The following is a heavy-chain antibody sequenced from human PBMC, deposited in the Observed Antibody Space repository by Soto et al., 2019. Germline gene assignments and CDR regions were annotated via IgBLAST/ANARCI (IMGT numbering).Heavy chain of an antibody. Sequence: EVQLVESGGGLVQPGGALRLSCAASGFTFSSYWMHWVRQAPGKGLVGVSRINSDGSSTSYADSVKGRFSISRDNAKNTLYLQMNSLRAEDTAVYYCAREGPTSSTSCYMDVWGKGTTVTVSS. V-gene: IGHV3-74*01. CDR2: INSDGSST. CDR3: AREGPTSSTSCYMDV. J-gene: IGHJ6*03. D-gene: IGHD2-2*01. CDR1: GFTFSSYW.